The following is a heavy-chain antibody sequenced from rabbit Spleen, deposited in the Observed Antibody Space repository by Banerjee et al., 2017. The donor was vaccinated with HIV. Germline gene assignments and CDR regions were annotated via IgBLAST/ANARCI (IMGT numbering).Heavy chain of an antibody. CDR3: ARGSYITAYRFHL. D-gene: IGHD7-1*01. Sequence: QSLEESGGDLVKPGASLTLTCTASGFDLSNYYMCWVRQAPGKGLEWIACIYTASSGSTYYASWAKGRFTISKTSSTTVTLQMTSLTAADTATYFCARGSYITAYRFHLWGQGTLVTVS. CDR1: GFDLSNYY. J-gene: IGHJ4*01. V-gene: IGHV1S40*01. CDR2: IYTASSGST.